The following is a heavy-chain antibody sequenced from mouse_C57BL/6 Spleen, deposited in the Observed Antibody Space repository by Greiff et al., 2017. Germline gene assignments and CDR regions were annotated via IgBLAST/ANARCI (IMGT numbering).Heavy chain of an antibody. D-gene: IGHD2-4*01. CDR2: ISNLAYSI. Sequence: EVQVVESGGGLVQPGGSLKLSCAASGFTFSDYGMAWVRQAPRKGPEWVAFISNLAYSIYYADTVTGRLTISRESAKNTRYLEMSRRRSEVTAMYYCARRGDYDDYFDYWGQGTTLTVSS. V-gene: IGHV5-15*04. J-gene: IGHJ2*01. CDR3: ARRGDYDDYFDY. CDR1: GFTFSDYG.